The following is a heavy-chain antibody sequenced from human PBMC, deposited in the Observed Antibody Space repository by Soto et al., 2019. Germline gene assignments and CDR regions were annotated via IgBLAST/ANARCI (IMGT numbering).Heavy chain of an antibody. J-gene: IGHJ6*02. D-gene: IGHD4-17*01. V-gene: IGHV3-21*01. CDR2: ISSSSSYI. Sequence: EVQLVESGGGLVKPGGSLRLSCAASGFTFSSYGMNWVRQAPGKGLEWVSSISSSSSYIYYADSVKGRFTISRDNAKNSKYLQMSSLRAEDTAVYYCARRPIDNGEDVTVLYYGMDVWGQGTTVTVSS. CDR3: ARRPIDNGEDVTVLYYGMDV. CDR1: GFTFSSYG.